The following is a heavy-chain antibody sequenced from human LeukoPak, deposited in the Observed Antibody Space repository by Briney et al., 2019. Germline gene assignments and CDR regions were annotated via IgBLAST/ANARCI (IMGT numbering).Heavy chain of an antibody. V-gene: IGHV3-21*01. D-gene: IGHD6-13*01. CDR1: GFTFSSYS. CDR2: ISSSNSYI. CDR3: ARKGSSLGQDLDY. J-gene: IGHJ4*02. Sequence: GGSLRLSCAASGFTFSSYSMNWVRQAPGKGLEWVSSISSSNSYIYYADSVKGRFTISRDNAKNSLYLQMNSLRAEDTAVYYCARKGSSLGQDLDYWGQGTLVTVSS.